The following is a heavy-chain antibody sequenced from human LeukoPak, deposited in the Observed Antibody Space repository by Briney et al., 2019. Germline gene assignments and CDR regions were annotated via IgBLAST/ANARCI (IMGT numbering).Heavy chain of an antibody. CDR3: ARRIVGATKTGENWFDP. CDR1: GYSFTSYW. CDR2: IDPSDSYT. V-gene: IGHV5-10-1*01. D-gene: IGHD1-26*01. J-gene: IGHJ5*02. Sequence: LGESLKISCKGSGYSFTSYWISWVRQMPGKGLEWMGRIDPSDSYTNYSPSFQSHVTISADKSISTAYLQWSSLKASDTAMYYCARRIVGATKTGENWFDPWGQGTLVTVSS.